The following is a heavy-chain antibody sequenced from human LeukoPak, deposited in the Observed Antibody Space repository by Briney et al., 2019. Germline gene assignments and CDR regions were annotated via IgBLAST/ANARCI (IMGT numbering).Heavy chain of an antibody. V-gene: IGHV3-23*01. D-gene: IGHD3-10*01. Sequence: GGSLRLSCAASGFTFRTYAMNWVRQAPGKGLEWVSGINYSDGKTSYADSVKGRFTISRDNSRNTLYLQMNSLRVEDTAVYYCAKDSGNRLYSYADLWGQGILVTVSS. CDR2: INYSDGKT. J-gene: IGHJ5*02. CDR1: GFTFRTYA. CDR3: AKDSGNRLYSYADL.